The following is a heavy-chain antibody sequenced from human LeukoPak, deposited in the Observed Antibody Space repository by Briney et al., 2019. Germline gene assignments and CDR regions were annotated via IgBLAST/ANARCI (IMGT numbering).Heavy chain of an antibody. CDR2: ISTSGSII. CDR3: ARDATTQVGYVYMDV. CDR1: GFTFSSYS. D-gene: IGHD5-18*01. J-gene: IGHJ6*03. Sequence: GGPLRLSCAASGFTFSSYSMNWVRQAPGKGLEWVSHISTSGSIIHYADSVEGRFTISRDNAKNSLYLQMNSLRAEDTALYYCARDATTQVGYVYMDVWGKGTMVTISS. V-gene: IGHV3-48*04.